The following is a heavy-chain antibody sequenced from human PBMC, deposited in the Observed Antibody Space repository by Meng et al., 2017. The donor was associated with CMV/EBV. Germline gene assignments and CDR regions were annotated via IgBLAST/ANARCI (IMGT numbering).Heavy chain of an antibody. CDR3: TTGHPNNGWIFDS. CDR2: VRSKADGGTT. CDR1: GFTFTNVW. J-gene: IGHJ4*02. V-gene: IGHV3-15*01. D-gene: IGHD6-19*01. Sequence: GASLKISCAASGFTFTNVWMNWVRQAPGKGLEWVGRVRSKADGGTTDYPAPVKDRFTISRDDSKKTVYLQINSLKTEDTAVYYCTTGHPNNGWIFDSWGQGTLVTVSS.